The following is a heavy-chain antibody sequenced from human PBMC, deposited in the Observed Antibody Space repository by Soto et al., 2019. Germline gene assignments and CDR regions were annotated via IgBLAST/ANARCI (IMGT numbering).Heavy chain of an antibody. CDR2: ISAYNGNT. CDR3: ARDLRFPGSIAAAGWEIDAFDI. Sequence: ASVKVSCKASGYTFTSYGISWVRQAPGQGLEWMGWISAYNGNTNYAQKLQGRVTMTTDTSTSTAYMERRSLRSDDTAVYYCARDLRFPGSIAAAGWEIDAFDIWGQGTMVTVSS. CDR1: GYTFTSYG. D-gene: IGHD6-13*01. V-gene: IGHV1-18*01. J-gene: IGHJ3*02.